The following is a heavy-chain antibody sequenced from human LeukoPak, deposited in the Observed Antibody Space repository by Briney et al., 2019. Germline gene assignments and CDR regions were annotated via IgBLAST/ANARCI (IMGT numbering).Heavy chain of an antibody. CDR2: ISSSGSTI. Sequence: PGGSLRLSCAASGFTFSSYEMNWVRQAPGKGLEWVSYISSSGSTIYYADSVKGRFTISRDNAKNSLYLQMNSLRAEDTAVYYCARYYYDSSGLGDAFDIWGQGTMVTVSS. CDR1: GFTFSSYE. J-gene: IGHJ3*02. CDR3: ARYYYDSSGLGDAFDI. D-gene: IGHD3-22*01. V-gene: IGHV3-48*03.